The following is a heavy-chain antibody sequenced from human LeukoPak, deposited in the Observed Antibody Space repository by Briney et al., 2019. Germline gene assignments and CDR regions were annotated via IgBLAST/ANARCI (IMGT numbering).Heavy chain of an antibody. CDR3: ARGGITIFGVVRPQNWFDP. J-gene: IGHJ5*02. CDR2: INHSGST. Sequence: SETLSLTCAVYGGSFSGYYWSWIRQPPGKGLEWIGEINHSGSTNYNPSLKSRVTISVDTSKNQFSLKLSSVTAADTAVYYCARGGITIFGVVRPQNWFDPWGQGTLVTVSS. D-gene: IGHD3-3*01. V-gene: IGHV4-34*01. CDR1: GGSFSGYY.